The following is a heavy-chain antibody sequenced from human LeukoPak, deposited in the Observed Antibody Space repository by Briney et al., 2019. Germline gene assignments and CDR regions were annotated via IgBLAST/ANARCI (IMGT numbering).Heavy chain of an antibody. Sequence: PGGSLRLSCAASGFTFSNHAMSWVRQAPGKGLEWVSTISGSGGSTYYADSVKGRSTISRDNSKNTLYLQINSLRAEDTALYYCAKGEDSSGWYPSYFDYWGQGTLVTVSS. CDR3: AKGEDSSGWYPSYFDY. D-gene: IGHD6-19*01. CDR1: GFTFSNHA. J-gene: IGHJ4*02. V-gene: IGHV3-23*01. CDR2: ISGSGGST.